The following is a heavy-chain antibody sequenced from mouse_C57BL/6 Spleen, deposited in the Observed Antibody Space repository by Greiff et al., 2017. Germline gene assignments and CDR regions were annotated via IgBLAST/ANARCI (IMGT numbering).Heavy chain of an antibody. Sequence: QVQLQQPGAELVKPGASVNLSCKASGYTFTSYWMHWVKQRPGQGLEWIGMIHPNSGSTNYNEKFKSKATLTVDKSSSTAYMQLSSLTSEDSAVYYCARWDYGYLYAMDYWGQGTSVTVSS. CDR1: GYTFTSYW. D-gene: IGHD2-2*01. V-gene: IGHV1-64*01. CDR3: ARWDYGYLYAMDY. J-gene: IGHJ4*01. CDR2: IHPNSGST.